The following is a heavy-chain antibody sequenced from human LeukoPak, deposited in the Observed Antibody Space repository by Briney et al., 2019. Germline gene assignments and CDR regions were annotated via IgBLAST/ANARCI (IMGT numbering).Heavy chain of an antibody. CDR2: ISYDGSNK. Sequence: GRSLRLSCAASGFTFSSYGMHWVRQAPGKGLEWVAVISYDGSNKYYADSVKGRFTISRDNSKNTLYLQMNSLRAEDTAVYYCANLIAARTGYYYYMDVWGKGTTVTVSS. J-gene: IGHJ6*03. V-gene: IGHV3-30*18. CDR3: ANLIAARTGYYYYMDV. CDR1: GFTFSSYG. D-gene: IGHD6-6*01.